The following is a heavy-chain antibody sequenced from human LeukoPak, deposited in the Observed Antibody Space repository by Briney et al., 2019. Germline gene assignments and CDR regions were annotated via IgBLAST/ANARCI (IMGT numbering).Heavy chain of an antibody. D-gene: IGHD3-10*01. J-gene: IGHJ4*02. V-gene: IGHV4-34*01. CDR1: GGSFSGYY. CDR2: INHSGST. CDR3: ARGCTLYYYGSGSRRNYYYDY. Sequence: PSETLSLTCAVYGGSFSGYYWSWIRQPPGKGLEWIGEINHSGSTNYNPSLKSRVTISVDTSKNQFSLKLSSVTAADTAVYYCARGCTLYYYGSGSRRNYYYDYWGQGTLVTVSS.